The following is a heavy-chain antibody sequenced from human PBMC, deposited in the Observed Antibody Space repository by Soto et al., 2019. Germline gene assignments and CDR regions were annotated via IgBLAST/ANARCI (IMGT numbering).Heavy chain of an antibody. V-gene: IGHV3-30*03. CDR1: TVTINVHG. D-gene: IGHD2-15*01. Sequence: PGGSLRLSCTSSTVTINVHGIQWVRQAPGKGLEWVAFISNDGRAQYYADSVKGRFTISRDYSKNTVDLQMNSLRNEETAVYYCAGDFCSGVLKWFDSWGPGTLVTVSS. J-gene: IGHJ5*01. CDR3: AGDFCSGVLKWFDS. CDR2: ISNDGRAQ.